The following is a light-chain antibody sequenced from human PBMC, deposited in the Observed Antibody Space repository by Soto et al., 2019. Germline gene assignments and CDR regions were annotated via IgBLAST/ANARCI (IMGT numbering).Light chain of an antibody. J-gene: IGKJ5*01. CDR3: QRYNSAPFA. CDR1: QGISNS. CDR2: AAS. Sequence: DIQMTQSPSSLSASVGDRVTITCRASQGISNSLAWYQQKPGKPPKLLIYAASTLQPGVPSRISGSGSGTDFTLTISSLQPDDVATYYCQRYNSAPFAFGPGTRLEMK. V-gene: IGKV1-27*01.